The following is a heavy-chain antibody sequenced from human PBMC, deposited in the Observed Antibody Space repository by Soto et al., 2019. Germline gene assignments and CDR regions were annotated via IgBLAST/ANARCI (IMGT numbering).Heavy chain of an antibody. D-gene: IGHD2-15*01. CDR2: INAGNSNT. CDR1: GYTFTSYA. Sequence: QVQLVQSGAEVKKPGASVKVSCKASGYTFTSYAMHWVRQAPGQRLEWMGWINAGNSNTKYSQKFRGRVTITRDTSASTAYMELSSLRSEDTAVYYCARGPGGPDGPGDYWGQGTLVTVSS. V-gene: IGHV1-3*01. J-gene: IGHJ4*02. CDR3: ARGPGGPDGPGDY.